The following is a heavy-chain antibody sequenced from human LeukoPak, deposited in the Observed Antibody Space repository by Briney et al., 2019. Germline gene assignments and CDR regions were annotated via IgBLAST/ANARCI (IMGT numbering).Heavy chain of an antibody. D-gene: IGHD1-1*01. J-gene: IGHJ3*02. CDR3: ARVDWNDRDAFDI. CDR1: GYTFTGYY. V-gene: IGHV1-2*04. Sequence: ASVKVSCKASGYTFTGYYMHWVRPAPGQGLEWMGWINPNSGGTNYAQKFQGWVTMTRDTSISTAYMELSRLRSDDTAVYYCARVDWNDRDAFDIWGQGTMVTVSS. CDR2: INPNSGGT.